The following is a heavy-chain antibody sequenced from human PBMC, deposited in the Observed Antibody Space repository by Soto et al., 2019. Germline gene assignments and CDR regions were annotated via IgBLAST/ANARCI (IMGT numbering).Heavy chain of an antibody. D-gene: IGHD6-19*01. CDR1: GFSLANYP. CDR3: AKGPHTNVGWPYYFES. V-gene: IGHV3-48*02. J-gene: IGHJ4*02. Sequence: GGSLRLSCVASGFSLANYPMNWVRQTPGKGLEWISYSSPRGDTIYYADSVEGRFTISRDNARNSLSLHMSSLRDEDSALYYCAKGPHTNVGWPYYFESWGQGVPVTSPQ. CDR2: SSPRGDTI.